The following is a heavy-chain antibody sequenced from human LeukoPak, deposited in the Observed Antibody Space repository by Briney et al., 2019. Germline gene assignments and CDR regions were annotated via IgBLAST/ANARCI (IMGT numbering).Heavy chain of an antibody. Sequence: QTSETLSLTCTVSGGSISSYYWSWIRQPAGKGLEWIGRIDTSGNTNYKPSLKSRVTISVDTSKNQISLKLNSVTAADTAVYYCARALSGSGSYYSEMLYYYYYMDVWGKGTTVTISS. V-gene: IGHV4-4*07. D-gene: IGHD3-10*01. CDR3: ARALSGSGSYYSEMLYYYYYMDV. J-gene: IGHJ6*03. CDR2: IDTSGNT. CDR1: GGSISSYY.